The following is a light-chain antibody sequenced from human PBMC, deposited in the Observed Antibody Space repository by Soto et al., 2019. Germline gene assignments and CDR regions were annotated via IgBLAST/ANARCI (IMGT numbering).Light chain of an antibody. CDR3: QLYGSSLIP. CDR2: RAS. J-gene: IGKJ5*01. CDR1: QSVSSNY. Sequence: EIVLTQSPGTLSLSPAERATLSCRASQSVSSNYVAWYQQKPGQTPKVLIYRASSRATGIPDRFSGSGSGTGFTLTISRLEPEDFAMYYCQLYGSSLIPFGQGTRLAIK. V-gene: IGKV3-20*01.